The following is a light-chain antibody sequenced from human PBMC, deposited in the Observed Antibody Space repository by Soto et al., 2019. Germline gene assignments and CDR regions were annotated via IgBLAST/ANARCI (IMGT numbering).Light chain of an antibody. CDR3: QQYGSSPPLT. CDR1: QSVSSNY. J-gene: IGKJ4*01. Sequence: EIVLTQSPGTLSLSPGERATLSCRASQSVSSNYFAWYQQKPGQAPRLLIYAASSRATGIPDRFSGSGSGTDFTLTISRLEPEDFAVYYCQQYGSSPPLTFGGGTKVEIK. V-gene: IGKV3-20*01. CDR2: AAS.